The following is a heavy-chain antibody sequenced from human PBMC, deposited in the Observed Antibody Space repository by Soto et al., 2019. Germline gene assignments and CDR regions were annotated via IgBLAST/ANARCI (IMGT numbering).Heavy chain of an antibody. D-gene: IGHD2-2*01. CDR1: GFTFSDYY. V-gene: IGHV3-11*04. J-gene: IGHJ4*02. CDR2: ISNSSNTI. CDR3: ARDKGSSSWHSFDY. Sequence: GGSLRLSCAASGFTFSDYYMSWIRQAPGKGLEWISYISNSSNTINYADSVKGRFTTSRDNAENSLFLQMNSLRAEDTAVYYCARDKGSSSWHSFDYWGPGTLVTVSS.